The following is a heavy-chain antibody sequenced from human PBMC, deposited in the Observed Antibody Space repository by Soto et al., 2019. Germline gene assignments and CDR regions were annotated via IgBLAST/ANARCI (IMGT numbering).Heavy chain of an antibody. Sequence: EVQLVESGGGLVKPGGSLRLSCAASGFTFSSYSMNWVRQAPGKGLEWVSSISSSSSYIYYADSVKGRFTISRDNAKNSLYLQMNGLRAEDTAVYYCASSAYCGGDCYSGTFDYWGQGTLVTVSS. V-gene: IGHV3-21*01. J-gene: IGHJ4*02. CDR3: ASSAYCGGDCYSGTFDY. CDR2: ISSSSSYI. D-gene: IGHD2-21*01. CDR1: GFTFSSYS.